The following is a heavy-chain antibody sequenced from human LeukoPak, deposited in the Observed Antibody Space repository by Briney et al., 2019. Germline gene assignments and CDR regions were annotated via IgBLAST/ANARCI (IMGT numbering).Heavy chain of an antibody. CDR1: EFNLGDLG. CDR3: ARQRLGCSSGDCYSFDF. J-gene: IGHJ4*02. V-gene: IGHV3-33*05. CDR2: IQYDGSRI. D-gene: IGHD2-21*02. Sequence: PGGPLRLFCEASEFNLGDLGMHWVRQAPGKGRVWVAAIQYDGSRIYHSDAVTGRFTISRYNSKNTLYLEMHSLRVHDTALYYCARQRLGCSSGDCYSFDFWGQGTLVTVSS.